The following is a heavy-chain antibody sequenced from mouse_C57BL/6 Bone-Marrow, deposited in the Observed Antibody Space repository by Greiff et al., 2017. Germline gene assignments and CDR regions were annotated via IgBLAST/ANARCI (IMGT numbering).Heavy chain of an antibody. CDR3: ARDGYDLLGD. CDR1: GFTFSSYA. CDR2: ISDGGSYT. J-gene: IGHJ2*01. Sequence: EVQRVESGGGLVKPGGSLKLSCAASGFTFSSYAMSWVRQTPEKRLEWVATISDGGSYTYYPDNVKGRFTISRDNAKNNLYLQMSHLKSEDTAMYYCARDGYDLLGDWGQGTTLTVSS. V-gene: IGHV5-4*01. D-gene: IGHD2-3*01.